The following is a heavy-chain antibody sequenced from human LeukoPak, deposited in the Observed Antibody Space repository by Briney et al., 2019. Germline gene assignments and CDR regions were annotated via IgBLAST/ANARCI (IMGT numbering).Heavy chain of an antibody. Sequence: GRSLRLSCAASGFTFSSYGMHWVRQAPGKGLEWVAVIWYDGSNKYYADSVKGRFTISRDNSKNTLYLQMNSLGAEDTAVYYCARGPAWFGELGYGMDVWGQGTTVTVSS. D-gene: IGHD3-10*01. V-gene: IGHV3-33*01. CDR1: GFTFSSYG. CDR2: IWYDGSNK. CDR3: ARGPAWFGELGYGMDV. J-gene: IGHJ6*02.